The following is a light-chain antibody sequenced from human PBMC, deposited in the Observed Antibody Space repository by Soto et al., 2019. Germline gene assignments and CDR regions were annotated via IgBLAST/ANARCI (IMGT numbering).Light chain of an antibody. CDR3: CSYAGGTSVV. V-gene: IGLV2-23*01. CDR1: SSDVGRYNL. Sequence: QSALTQPASVSGSPGQSITISCTGSSSDVGRYNLVSWYQQHPGKAPKLMIYEDIERPSGVSNRLSGSKSGNTASLTISGLQTEDEADYYCCSYAGGTSVVFGGGTKQTVL. J-gene: IGLJ2*01. CDR2: EDI.